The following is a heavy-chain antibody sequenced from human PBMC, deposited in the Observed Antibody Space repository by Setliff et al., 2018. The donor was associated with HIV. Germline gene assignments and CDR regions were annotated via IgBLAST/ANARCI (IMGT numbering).Heavy chain of an antibody. CDR2: IYSGGST. CDR1: GLTVSNNY. D-gene: IGHD2-2*01. J-gene: IGHJ4*02. V-gene: IGHV3-53*01. CDR3: VPESSSFVY. Sequence: PGGSLRLSCAASGLTVSNNYMTWVRQAPGKGLEWVSVIYSGGSTSYADSVKGRFTISRDNAKNSLFLQMTDLRAEDTAVYYCVPESSSFVYWGPGTLVTVSS.